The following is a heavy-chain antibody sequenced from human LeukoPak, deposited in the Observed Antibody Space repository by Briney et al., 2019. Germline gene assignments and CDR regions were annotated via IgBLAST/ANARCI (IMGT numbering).Heavy chain of an antibody. Sequence: PGGSLRLSCADSGFTFSSYAMSWVRLAPGKGLEWVSYISSSSSTIYYADSVKGRFTISRDNAKNSLYLQMNSLRDEDTAVYYCASPGRPYYYYGMDVWGQGTTVTVSS. CDR2: ISSSSSTI. V-gene: IGHV3-48*02. CDR1: GFTFSSYA. CDR3: ASPGRPYYYYGMDV. J-gene: IGHJ6*02.